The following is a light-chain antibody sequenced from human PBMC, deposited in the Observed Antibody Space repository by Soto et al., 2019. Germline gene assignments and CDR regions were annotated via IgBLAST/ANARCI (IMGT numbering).Light chain of an antibody. J-gene: IGKJ1*01. V-gene: IGKV3-20*01. Sequence: EIVLTQSPGTLSLSPGERATLSCRASQSVSSSYLAWYQQKPGQAPRLLIYGASNRPTGIPDRFSGSASGTDFTLTISRLEPEDIAVYYGQQDGNSPWTFGQGTKLEI. CDR2: GAS. CDR3: QQDGNSPWT. CDR1: QSVSSSY.